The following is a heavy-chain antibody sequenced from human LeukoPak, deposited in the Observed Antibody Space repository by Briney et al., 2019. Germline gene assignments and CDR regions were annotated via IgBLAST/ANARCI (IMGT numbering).Heavy chain of an antibody. J-gene: IGHJ4*02. Sequence: PGGSLRLSCAASGFKLIGYSMNWVRQAPGKGLEWVSYINSSSGTIIYADSVKGRFTISRDNAKNSLYLQMNSLRAEVTAVYYCAKEGDNTGYRYFDDWGQGTLVTVSS. CDR2: INSSSGTI. D-gene: IGHD3-22*01. CDR1: GFKLIGYS. CDR3: AKEGDNTGYRYFDD. V-gene: IGHV3-48*04.